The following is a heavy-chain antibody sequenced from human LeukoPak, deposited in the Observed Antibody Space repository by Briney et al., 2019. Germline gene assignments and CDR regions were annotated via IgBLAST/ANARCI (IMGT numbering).Heavy chain of an antibody. J-gene: IGHJ3*02. CDR1: GFTVSSNY. D-gene: IGHD3-3*02. CDR3: AREISRTGAFDI. CDR2: IYSGGST. V-gene: IGHV3-53*05. Sequence: GGSLRLSCAASGFTVSSNYMSWVRQAQGKVLEWVSIIYSGGSTYYADSVKGRFTISRDNSKNTLYLQMNSLRAEDTAVYYCAREISRTGAFDIWGQGTMVTVSS.